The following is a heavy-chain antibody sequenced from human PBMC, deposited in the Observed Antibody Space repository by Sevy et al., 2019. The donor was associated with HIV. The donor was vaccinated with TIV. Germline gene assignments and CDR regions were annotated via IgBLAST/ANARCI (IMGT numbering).Heavy chain of an antibody. CDR3: ARGPAIFRGGWFDP. D-gene: IGHD3-3*02. Sequence: GGSLRLSCAASGFTFSSYSMNWVRQAPGKGLEWVSSISSSSSYIYYADSVKGRFTISRDNAKNSLYLQMNSLRAEDTAVYYCARGPAIFRGGWFDPWGQGTLVTDSS. CDR2: ISSSSSYI. V-gene: IGHV3-21*01. J-gene: IGHJ5*02. CDR1: GFTFSSYS.